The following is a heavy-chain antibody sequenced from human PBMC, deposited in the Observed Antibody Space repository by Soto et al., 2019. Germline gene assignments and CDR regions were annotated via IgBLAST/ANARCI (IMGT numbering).Heavy chain of an antibody. J-gene: IGHJ4*02. V-gene: IGHV3-23*01. D-gene: IGHD2-21*01. CDR1: GFTFSSYA. CDR3: AKISRTSASDY. Sequence: GGSLRLSCAASGFTFSSYAMSWVRQAPGKGLEWVSAISNGGHYTYYADSVKGRFTLSRDNSENTLYLQMNSLRAEDTAIYYCAKISRTSASDYWGQATLVTVSS. CDR2: ISNGGHYT.